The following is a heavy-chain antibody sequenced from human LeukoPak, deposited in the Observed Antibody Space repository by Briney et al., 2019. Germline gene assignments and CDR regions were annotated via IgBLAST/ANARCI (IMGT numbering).Heavy chain of an antibody. CDR3: ARAGIAAAGTSKLGGFYYYYGMDV. J-gene: IGHJ6*02. D-gene: IGHD6-13*01. CDR1: GGSISSYY. CDR2: IYYSGST. V-gene: IGHV4-59*01. Sequence: SETLSLTCTVSGGSISSYYWSWIRQPPGKGLEWIGYIYYSGSTNYNPSLKSRVTISVDTSKNQFSLKLRSVTAADTAVYYCARAGIAAAGTSKLGGFYYYYGMDVWGQGTTVTVSS.